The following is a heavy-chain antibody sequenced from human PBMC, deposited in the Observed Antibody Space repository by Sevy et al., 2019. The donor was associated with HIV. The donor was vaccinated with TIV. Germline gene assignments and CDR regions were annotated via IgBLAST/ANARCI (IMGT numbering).Heavy chain of an antibody. V-gene: IGHV1-2*02. CDR3: VRDDRDGYFDY. CDR2: INPDCGGP. CDR1: GYTFTGYY. Sequence: ASVKVSCKASGYTFTGYYMHWVRQAPGQGLEWMGWINPDCGGPNYAPKFQGRVTLTRDTSISTAYMELSRLKSDDTAVYYCVRDDRDGYFDYWGQRTLVTVSS. J-gene: IGHJ4*02.